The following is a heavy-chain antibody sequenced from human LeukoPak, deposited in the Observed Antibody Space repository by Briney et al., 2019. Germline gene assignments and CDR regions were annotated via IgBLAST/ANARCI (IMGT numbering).Heavy chain of an antibody. Sequence: GGSLRLSCAASGFTVSSNYMSWVRQAPGKGLEWVSVIYSGGSTYYADSVKGRFTISRDNSKNTLYLQMNSLRSDDTAVYYCARGWRTTGPLFYYFDYWGQGTLVTVSS. CDR1: GFTVSSNY. D-gene: IGHD1-1*01. CDR2: IYSGGST. CDR3: ARGWRTTGPLFYYFDY. J-gene: IGHJ4*02. V-gene: IGHV3-53*05.